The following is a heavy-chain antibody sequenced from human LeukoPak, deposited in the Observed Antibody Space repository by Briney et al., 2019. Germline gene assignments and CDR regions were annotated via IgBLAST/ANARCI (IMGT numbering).Heavy chain of an antibody. CDR2: INHSGST. CDR3: AAAVWGSGSYYYFDY. Sequence: PSETLSLTCAVYGGSFSGYYWSWIRQPPGKGLEWIGEINHSGSTNYNPSLKSRVTISVDTSKNQFSLKLSSVTVADTAVYYCAAAVWGSGSYYYFDYWGQGTLVTVSS. J-gene: IGHJ4*02. D-gene: IGHD3-10*01. CDR1: GGSFSGYY. V-gene: IGHV4-34*01.